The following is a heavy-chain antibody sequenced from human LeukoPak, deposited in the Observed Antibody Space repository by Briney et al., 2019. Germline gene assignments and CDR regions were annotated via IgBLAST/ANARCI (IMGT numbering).Heavy chain of an antibody. CDR3: ARLLNWFDP. V-gene: IGHV4-59*06. CDR2: IYYSGST. D-gene: IGHD2-21*01. J-gene: IGHJ5*02. CDR1: GGSISSYY. Sequence: SETLSLTCTVSGGSISSYYWSWIRQPPGKGLEWIGYIYYSGSTYYNPSLKSRVTISVDTSKNQFSLKLSSVTAADTAVYYCARLLNWFDPWGQRTLVTVSS.